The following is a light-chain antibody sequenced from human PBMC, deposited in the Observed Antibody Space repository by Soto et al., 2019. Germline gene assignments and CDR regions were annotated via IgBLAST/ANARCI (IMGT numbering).Light chain of an antibody. CDR1: QSVSSSY. Sequence: EIVLTQSPGTLSLSPGERATLSCRASQSVSSSYLAWYQQKPGQAPRLLIYGASSRATGIPDRFSGSGSGTDFNLTISRLEPEDFEVYYCQQYDSSPLTFGGGTKVEIK. CDR3: QQYDSSPLT. CDR2: GAS. V-gene: IGKV3-20*01. J-gene: IGKJ4*01.